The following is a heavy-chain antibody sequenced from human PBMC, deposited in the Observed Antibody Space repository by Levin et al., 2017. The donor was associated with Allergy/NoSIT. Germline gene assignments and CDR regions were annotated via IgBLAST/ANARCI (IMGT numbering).Heavy chain of an antibody. CDR1: GFSLSTRGVG. D-gene: IGHD3-10*01. CDR3: GKAQRGSGSYHFDY. J-gene: IGHJ4*02. Sequence: QTLSLTCTFSGFSLSTRGVGVGWIRQPPGKALECLALIYWDDDKRYSPSLKSRLTITKDTSKNQVILTMTNVYPVDTGTYYCGKAQRGSGSYHFDYWGRGTLVTVSS. V-gene: IGHV2-5*02. CDR2: IYWDDDK.